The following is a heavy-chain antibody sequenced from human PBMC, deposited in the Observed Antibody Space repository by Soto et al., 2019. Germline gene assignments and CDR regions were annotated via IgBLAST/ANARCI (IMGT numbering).Heavy chain of an antibody. V-gene: IGHV1-18*01. D-gene: IGHD3-3*01. J-gene: IGHJ6*02. CDR1: GYSITRYG. CDR2: LNTDNGKT. Sequence: QVKLVQSGAEVKKPGASVQVSCKAYGYSITRYGISWVRQAPAQGIEWMGWLNTDNGKTYYAQKFQGRVTMTTDTSTSIAYMELRSLTSDDTAMYYCARGMTIWVVLNGVAVWGHGTTVTV. CDR3: ARGMTIWVVLNGVAV.